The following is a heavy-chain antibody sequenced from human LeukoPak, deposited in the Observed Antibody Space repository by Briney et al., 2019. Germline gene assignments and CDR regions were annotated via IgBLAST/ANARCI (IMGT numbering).Heavy chain of an antibody. D-gene: IGHD3-22*01. Sequence: PGGSLRLSCAASGFTFSSYAMSWIRQAPGKGLEWVSYISSSGSTIYYADSVKGRFTISRDNAKNSLYLQMNSLRAEDTAVYYCASMGYYYDSSGYYRYWGQGTLVTVSS. V-gene: IGHV3-11*01. J-gene: IGHJ4*02. CDR1: GFTFSSYA. CDR3: ASMGYYYDSSGYYRY. CDR2: ISSSGSTI.